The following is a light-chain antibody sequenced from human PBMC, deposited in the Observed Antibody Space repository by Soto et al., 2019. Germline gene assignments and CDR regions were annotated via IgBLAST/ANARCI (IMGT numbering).Light chain of an antibody. CDR2: KAS. Sequence: IGLTRSPSLLYASTGGRVTMSCRMSQGISSYLAWYQQKPGKAPELLIYKASTLKSGVPSRFSGSGSGTEFTLTISSLQPDDFATYYCQQRRDWPPISSGQGTRLEIK. CDR3: QQRRDWPPIS. CDR1: QGISSY. J-gene: IGKJ5*01. V-gene: IGKV1D-8*03.